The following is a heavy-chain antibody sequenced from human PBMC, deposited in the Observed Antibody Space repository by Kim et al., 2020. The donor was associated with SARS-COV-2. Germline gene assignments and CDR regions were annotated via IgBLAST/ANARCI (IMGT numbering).Heavy chain of an antibody. CDR2: IQDGGIT. D-gene: IGHD6-25*01. V-gene: IGHV4-61*01. CDR1: GASVSGSNYF. J-gene: IGHJ5*02. CDR3: ARVGPRKYTSGWGANWFGP. Sequence: SETLSLTCTVSGASVSGSNYFWGWIRQPSGKGLEWIGYIQDGGITKCNPSLESRATMSVDTSSNQLSLRLTSVTAADTAVYYCARVGPRKYTSGWGANWFGPWGQGALVIVSS.